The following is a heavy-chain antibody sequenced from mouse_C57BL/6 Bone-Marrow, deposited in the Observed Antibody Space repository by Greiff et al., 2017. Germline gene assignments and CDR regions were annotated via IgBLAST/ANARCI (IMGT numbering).Heavy chain of an antibody. CDR2: IDPSDSYT. CDR1: GYTFTSYW. V-gene: IGHV1-69*01. CDR3: ARWAMDY. Sequence: QVQLKQSGAELVMPGASVKLSCKASGYTFTSYWMHWVKQRPGQGLEWIGEIDPSDSYTNYNQKFKGKSTLTVDKSSSTAYMQLSSLTSADSAVYYCARWAMDYWGQGTSVTVSS. J-gene: IGHJ4*01.